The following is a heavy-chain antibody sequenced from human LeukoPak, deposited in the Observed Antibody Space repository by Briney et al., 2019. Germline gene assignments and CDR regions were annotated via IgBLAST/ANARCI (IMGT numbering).Heavy chain of an antibody. Sequence: KPGGSLRLSCAASGFTFISYSMTWVRQAPGEGLEWVSSISASSTYIYYADSVKGRFTISRDNAKRSLYLQMNSLRAEDTAVYYCAKRGVVIRVILVGFHKEAYYFDSWGQGALVTVSS. CDR2: ISASSTYI. CDR3: AKRGVVIRVILVGFHKEAYYFDS. CDR1: GFTFISYS. D-gene: IGHD3-22*01. V-gene: IGHV3-21*01. J-gene: IGHJ4*02.